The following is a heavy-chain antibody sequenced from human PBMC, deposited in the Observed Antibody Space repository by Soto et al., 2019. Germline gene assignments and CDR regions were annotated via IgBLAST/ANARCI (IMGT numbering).Heavy chain of an antibody. J-gene: IGHJ5*02. V-gene: IGHV4-34*01. CDR1: GGSFSGYY. D-gene: IGHD4-17*01. CDR2: INHSGST. CDR3: ARERWAGNWFDP. Sequence: PSETLSLTCAVYGGSFSGYYWSWIRQPPGKGLEWIGEINHSGSTNYNPSLKSRVTISVDTSKNQFSLKLSSVTAADTAVYYCARERWAGNWFDPWGQGTLVTGSS.